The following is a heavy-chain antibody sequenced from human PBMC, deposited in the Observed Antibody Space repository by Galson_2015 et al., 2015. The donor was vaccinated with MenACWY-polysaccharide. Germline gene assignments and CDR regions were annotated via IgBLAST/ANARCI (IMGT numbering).Heavy chain of an antibody. CDR2: IRSDGSST. J-gene: IGHJ4*02. CDR1: GFTFSSSW. D-gene: IGHD6-13*01. V-gene: IGHV3-74*01. Sequence: SLRLSCAASGFTFSSSWMHWVRHVPGKGLVWVSRIRSDGSSTSYADSVKGRFTISRDNAKNTLHLQMNSLRVEDTAVYYCARVHGGYSNDWHHPYYFDYWGQGTLVTVSS. CDR3: ARVHGGYSNDWHHPYYFDY.